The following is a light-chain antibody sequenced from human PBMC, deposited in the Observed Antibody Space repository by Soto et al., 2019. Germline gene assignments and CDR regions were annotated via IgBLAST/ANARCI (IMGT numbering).Light chain of an antibody. CDR1: SSCVGGYNC. CDR3: SSYTSSSTLVV. CDR2: DDS. J-gene: IGLJ2*01. Sequence: QCALTQPASVSGSPGQSITISCTGTSSCVGGYNCVDWYQQHTGKAPKPMIYDDSNRPSGVSNRFSGSKSGNTACLTISGLQAEDEADYYCSSYTSSSTLVVFGGGTKLTVL. V-gene: IGLV2-14*01.